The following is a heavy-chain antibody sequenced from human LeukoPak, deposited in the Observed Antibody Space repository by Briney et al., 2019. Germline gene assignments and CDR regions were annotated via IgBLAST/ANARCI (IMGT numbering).Heavy chain of an antibody. Sequence: GGSLRLSCAASGFTFSSYNMNWVRQAPGKGLEWVSSISSSSSYIYEADSVKGRFTISRDNAKNSLYLQMNSLRAEDTAVYYCARDRSSSWAPDYWGQGTLVTVSS. CDR2: ISSSSSYI. CDR1: GFTFSSYN. J-gene: IGHJ4*02. CDR3: ARDRSSSWAPDY. D-gene: IGHD6-13*01. V-gene: IGHV3-21*01.